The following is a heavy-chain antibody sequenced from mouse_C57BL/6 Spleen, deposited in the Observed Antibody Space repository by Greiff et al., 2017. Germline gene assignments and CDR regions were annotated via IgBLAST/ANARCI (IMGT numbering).Heavy chain of an antibody. CDR3: ARGGTAQATAWFAY. CDR2: INPNYGTT. V-gene: IGHV1-39*01. CDR1: GYSFTDYN. D-gene: IGHD3-2*02. Sequence: VQLQQSGPELVKPGASVKISCKASGYSFTDYNMNWVKQSNGKSLEWIGVINPNYGTTSYNKKFKGKATLTVDQSSSTAYMQLNSLTSEDSAVYYWARGGTAQATAWFAYWGQGTLVTVSA. J-gene: IGHJ3*01.